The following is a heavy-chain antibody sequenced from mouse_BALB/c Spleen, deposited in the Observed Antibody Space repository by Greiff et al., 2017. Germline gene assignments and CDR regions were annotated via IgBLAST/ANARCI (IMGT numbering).Heavy chain of an antibody. CDR1: GFAFSSYD. V-gene: IGHV5-12-1*01. CDR2: ISSGGGST. J-gene: IGHJ3*01. CDR3: ARRGGNGAWFAY. Sequence: DVKLVESGGGLVKPGGSLKLSCAASGFAFSSYDMSWVRQTPEKRLEWVAYISSGGGSTYYPDTVKGRFTISRDNAKNTLYLQMSSLKSEDTAMYYCARRGGNGAWFAYWGQGTLVTVSA. D-gene: IGHD1-1*02.